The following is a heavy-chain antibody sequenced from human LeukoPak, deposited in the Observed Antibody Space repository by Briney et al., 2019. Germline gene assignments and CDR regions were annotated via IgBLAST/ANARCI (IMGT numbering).Heavy chain of an antibody. CDR3: AKDFLFTYYYDSSGYFDY. J-gene: IGHJ4*02. D-gene: IGHD3-22*01. CDR1: GFTFDDYA. V-gene: IGHV3-43*02. CDR2: ISGDGGST. Sequence: GGSLRLSCAAFGFTFDDYAMHWVRQAPGKGLEWVPLISGDGGSTYYADSVKGRFTISRDNSKNSLYLQMNSLRTEDTALYYCAKDFLFTYYYDSSGYFDYWGQGTLVTVSS.